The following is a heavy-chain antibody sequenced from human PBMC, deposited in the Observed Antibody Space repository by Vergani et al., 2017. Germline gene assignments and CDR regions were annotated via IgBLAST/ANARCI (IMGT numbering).Heavy chain of an antibody. J-gene: IGHJ3*02. CDR1: GFYFIIHA. CDR3: AKVGRSEVAGTFGAFDI. D-gene: IGHD6-19*01. V-gene: IGHV3-23*01. Sequence: EVQLLESGGDLVQPGGSLRLSCSASGFYFIIHAMSLVPPAPGKGLEWVSTLSASDRRTHYADSVKGRFTISRDISKNTLFLHMNSLRPEDTAVYYCAKVGRSEVAGTFGAFDIWGQGTMVTVSS. CDR2: LSASDRRT.